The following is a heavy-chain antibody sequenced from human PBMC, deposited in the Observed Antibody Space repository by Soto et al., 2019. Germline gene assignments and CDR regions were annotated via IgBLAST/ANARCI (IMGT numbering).Heavy chain of an antibody. CDR1: GFTFSSYS. CDR2: ISRSAGNT. CDR3: ARDQVPGLDAFDI. J-gene: IGHJ3*02. Sequence: GGSLRLSCAASGFTFSSYSMNWVRQAPGKGLEWVSSISRSAGNTYYADSVKGRFTISRDNAKNSMYLQMNSLRAEDTAVYYCARDQVPGLDAFDIWGQGTMVTVS. V-gene: IGHV3-21*01.